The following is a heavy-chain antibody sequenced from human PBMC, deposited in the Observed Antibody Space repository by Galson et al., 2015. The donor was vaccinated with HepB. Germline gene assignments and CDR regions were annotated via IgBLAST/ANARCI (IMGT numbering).Heavy chain of an antibody. V-gene: IGHV4-61*02. Sequence: TLSLTCTVSGGSISGESYYWSWIRQPAGKGLEWIGRIYASGTTNYNPSLQSRVTMSVDTSKNQFSLNLNSVTAADTAVYYCARRLAVWGRWTTVTVSS. J-gene: IGHJ6*04. CDR3: ARRLAV. CDR1: GGSISGESYY. CDR2: IYASGTT.